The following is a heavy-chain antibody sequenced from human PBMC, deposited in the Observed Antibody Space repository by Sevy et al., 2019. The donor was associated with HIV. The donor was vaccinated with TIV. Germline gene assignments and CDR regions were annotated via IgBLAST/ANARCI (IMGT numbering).Heavy chain of an antibody. J-gene: IGHJ4*02. D-gene: IGHD3-22*01. V-gene: IGHV4-61*01. Sequence: SETLSLTCTVSGGSVSSGSYYWSWIRQPPGKRLEWIGYIYYSGSTNYNPSLKSRVTISVDTSKNQFSLKLSSVTAADTAVYYCARLDYYDSSGYFDYWGQGTLVTVSS. CDR3: ARLDYYDSSGYFDY. CDR2: IYYSGST. CDR1: GGSVSSGSYY.